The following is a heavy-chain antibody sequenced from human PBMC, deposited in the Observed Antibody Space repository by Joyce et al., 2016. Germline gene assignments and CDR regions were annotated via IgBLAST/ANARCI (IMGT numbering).Heavy chain of an antibody. CDR2: ASNDGNKR. CDR3: ARGADASGNVPHDY. Sequence: QVQLVESGGGVVQPGRSLRLSCAASGFAFSSYPMHWVRQAPGKGLDWVAVASNDGNKRYYAGFVKGRFTISRDNSKNTLYLEMNSLRVEDTAVYYCARGADASGNVPHDYWGQGTLVTVS. V-gene: IGHV3-30-3*01. J-gene: IGHJ4*02. CDR1: GFAFSSYP. D-gene: IGHD3-10*01.